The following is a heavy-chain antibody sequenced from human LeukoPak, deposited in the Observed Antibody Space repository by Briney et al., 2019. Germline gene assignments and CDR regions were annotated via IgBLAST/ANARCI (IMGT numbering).Heavy chain of an antibody. J-gene: IGHJ5*02. CDR2: ISGGGSST. D-gene: IGHD6-19*01. Sequence: GRSLRLSCAASGFTFSSYGMHWVRQAPGKGLEWVSGISGGGSSTYDADSVMGRFTISRDNSKNTLYLQMNSLRAEDTAVYYCAKDGTSGWYVGNWFDPWGQGTLVTVSS. V-gene: IGHV3-23*01. CDR1: GFTFSSYG. CDR3: AKDGTSGWYVGNWFDP.